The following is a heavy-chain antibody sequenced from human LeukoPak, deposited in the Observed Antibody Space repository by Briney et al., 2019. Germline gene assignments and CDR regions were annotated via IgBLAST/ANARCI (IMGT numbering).Heavy chain of an antibody. CDR1: GFTFSSYG. J-gene: IGHJ5*02. CDR2: ISGSGGST. V-gene: IGHV3-23*01. Sequence: GGSLRLSCGASGFTFSSYGMRWVRQAPGKALEWVSAISGSGGSTYYADSVKGRFTISRDNSKNTLYLQMNSLRAEDTAVYYCAKDRMVRGVIIIPWFDRWGQGTLVTVSS. CDR3: AKDRMVRGVIIIPWFDR. D-gene: IGHD3-10*01.